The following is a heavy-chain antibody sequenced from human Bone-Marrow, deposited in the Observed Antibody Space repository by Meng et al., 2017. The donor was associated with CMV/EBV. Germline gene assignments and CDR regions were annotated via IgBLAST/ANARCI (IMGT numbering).Heavy chain of an antibody. Sequence: GVSLRFSCAAPGFTFDDYAMHWVRQAPGKGLECVSGISWNGRIIDYAGSVKGRFTISIDNAKNSLYMPMNSLRGEDTSVYYCAKDGGVRFLEWFFDYWGQGTLVTVSS. CDR2: ISWNGRII. D-gene: IGHD3-3*01. CDR3: AKDGGVRFLEWFFDY. J-gene: IGHJ4*02. V-gene: IGHV3-9*01. CDR1: GFTFDDYA.